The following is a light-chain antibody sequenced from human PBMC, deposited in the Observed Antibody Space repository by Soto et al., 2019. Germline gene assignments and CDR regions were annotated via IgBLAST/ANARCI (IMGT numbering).Light chain of an antibody. Sequence: DIQMTQSPSSLSASVGYRFTITCQASQDIKNYLNWYQQKSGKAPKLLIYDASDLETGVPSRFSGSGSGTDFTFTINSLQPEDIATYYCQKYDNLPLNFGGGTKVDIK. CDR2: DAS. J-gene: IGKJ4*01. CDR1: QDIKNY. CDR3: QKYDNLPLN. V-gene: IGKV1-33*01.